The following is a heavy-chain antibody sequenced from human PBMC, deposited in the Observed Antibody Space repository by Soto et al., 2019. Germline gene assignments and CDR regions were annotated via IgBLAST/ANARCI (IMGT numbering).Heavy chain of an antibody. V-gene: IGHV3-33*01. Sequence: QVQLVESGGGVVQPGRSLRLSCAASGFTFSSYGMHWVRQAPGKGLEWVAVIWYDGSNKYYADSVKGRFTISRDNSKNTLYLQMNILRAEDTAVYYCARDKGDYDILTGYPFGYWGQGTLVTVSS. CDR3: ARDKGDYDILTGYPFGY. CDR1: GFTFSSYG. D-gene: IGHD3-9*01. J-gene: IGHJ4*02. CDR2: IWYDGSNK.